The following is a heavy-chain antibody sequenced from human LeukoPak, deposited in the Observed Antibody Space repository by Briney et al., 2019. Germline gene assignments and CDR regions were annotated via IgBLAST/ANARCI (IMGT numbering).Heavy chain of an antibody. V-gene: IGHV3-23*01. CDR1: GFTFSSYE. D-gene: IGHD3-10*01. Sequence: PGGSLRLSCAASGFTFSSYEMNWVRQAPGKGLEWVSGISGSGGSTYYADSVKGRFTISRDNSKSTLHLQMNSLRAEDTAVYYCAKEMVRGVVQDWGQGTLVTVSS. CDR3: AKEMVRGVVQD. J-gene: IGHJ1*01. CDR2: ISGSGGST.